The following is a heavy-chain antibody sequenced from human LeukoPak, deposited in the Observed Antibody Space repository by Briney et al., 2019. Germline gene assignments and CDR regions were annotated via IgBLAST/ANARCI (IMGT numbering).Heavy chain of an antibody. CDR1: GDSVSSNSAA. CDR2: TYYRSKWYN. D-gene: IGHD1-26*01. CDR3: ARALWDPYGIVGATTPFDY. J-gene: IGHJ4*02. Sequence: SQTLSLTCAISGDSVSSNSAAWNWIRQSPSRGLEWLGRTYYRSKWYNDYAVSVKSRITINPDTSKNQFSLQLNSVTPEDTAVYYCARALWDPYGIVGATTPFDYWGQGTLVTVSS. V-gene: IGHV6-1*01.